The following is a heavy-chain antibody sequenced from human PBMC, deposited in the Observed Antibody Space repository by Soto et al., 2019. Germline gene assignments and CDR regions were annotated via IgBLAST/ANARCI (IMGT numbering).Heavy chain of an antibody. CDR1: GFSLPSGVG. J-gene: IGHJ4*02. CDR3: AHIDPEIVTVGGHGGFDY. Sequence: QITLKESGPPLVKPPQTLTLTCTFSGFSLPSGVGVGWFRQPPEKALEWLELIYWDDVKRYSPSLKNRLTITKDTSKHQGVLTMTNLGPVDTATYFCAHIDPEIVTVGGHGGFDYWGQGTLVTVSS. V-gene: IGHV2-5*02. D-gene: IGHD5-12*01. CDR2: IYWDDVK.